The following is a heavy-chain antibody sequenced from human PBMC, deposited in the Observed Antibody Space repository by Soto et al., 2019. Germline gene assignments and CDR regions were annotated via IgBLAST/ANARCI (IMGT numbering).Heavy chain of an antibody. CDR3: AYSLYSSNWAFDY. D-gene: IGHD6-13*01. Sequence: QITLKESGPTLVKPTQTLTLTCTSLGFSLNTSGLGVAWFRHPPGKALEWLALIYWDYDKRYSPSQKSSLTIPNDTSKNQVVLTMTNMDPVDTATYFCAYSLYSSNWAFDYWGQGTLVTVSS. CDR1: GFSLNTSGLG. V-gene: IGHV2-5*02. CDR2: IYWDYDK. J-gene: IGHJ4*02.